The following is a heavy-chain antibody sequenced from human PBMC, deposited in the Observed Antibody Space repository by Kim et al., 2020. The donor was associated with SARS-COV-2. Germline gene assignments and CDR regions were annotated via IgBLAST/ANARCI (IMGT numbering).Heavy chain of an antibody. CDR1: GGSFSGYY. Sequence: SETLSLTCAVYGGSFSGYYWSWIRQPPGKGLEWIGEINHSGSTNYNPSLKSRVTISVDTSKNQFSLKLSSVTAADTAVYYCARGWKQQLVGGSGYNWFDPWGQGTLVTVSS. CDR2: INHSGST. J-gene: IGHJ5*02. V-gene: IGHV4-34*01. CDR3: ARGWKQQLVGGSGYNWFDP. D-gene: IGHD6-13*01.